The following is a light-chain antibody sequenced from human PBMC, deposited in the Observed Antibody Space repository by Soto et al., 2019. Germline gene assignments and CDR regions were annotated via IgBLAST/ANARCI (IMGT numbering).Light chain of an antibody. CDR3: QRYYISHRT. Sequence: AIRMTQSPSTLSASTGDRDTITCRASQGISSYLAWYQQKPGKAPTLLIYAAYTLQSGVPSRFSGSGSGTDFTLSISCLQSEDFATYYCQRYYISHRTVGQRTKGEIK. V-gene: IGKV1-8*01. CDR2: AAY. CDR1: QGISSY. J-gene: IGKJ1*01.